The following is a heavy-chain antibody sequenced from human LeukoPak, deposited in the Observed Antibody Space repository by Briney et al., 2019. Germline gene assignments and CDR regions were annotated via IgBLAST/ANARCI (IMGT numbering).Heavy chain of an antibody. J-gene: IGHJ4*02. D-gene: IGHD4-17*01. CDR1: GYRLSELL. CDR3: ATWGTTVTAGNDY. V-gene: IGHV1-24*01. Sequence: ASVKVSCKVSGYRLSELLFHWVRQAPGKGLEWMVSFDPVDGETLYAQKFQGRVTLTEDANTDTAYMEVSSLTFEDTAVYYCATWGTTVTAGNDYWGQGTLVMVSS. CDR2: FDPVDGET.